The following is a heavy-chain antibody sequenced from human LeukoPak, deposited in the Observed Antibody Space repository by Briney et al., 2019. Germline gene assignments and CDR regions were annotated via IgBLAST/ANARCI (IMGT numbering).Heavy chain of an antibody. CDR3: AGSRLRFLQWDY. CDR2: VDPSVAAP. CDR1: ADAFTNSF. V-gene: IGHV1-46*01. Sequence: ASVKISCTASADAFTNSFFHWVRQTPSHGLQYLGIVDPSVAAPTYAQRFQGRVTMTRDTSTRTIYMELRSLQPEDTAVYYCAGSRLRFLQWDYWGQGTVVTVSS. D-gene: IGHD3-3*01. J-gene: IGHJ4*02.